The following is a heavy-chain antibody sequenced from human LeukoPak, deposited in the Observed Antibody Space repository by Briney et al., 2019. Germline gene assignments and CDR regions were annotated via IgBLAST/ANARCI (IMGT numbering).Heavy chain of an antibody. V-gene: IGHV3-48*01. CDR1: GFPFTNNP. CDR2: ISNDITTT. D-gene: IGHD5-18*01. J-gene: IGHJ4*02. Sequence: GGSLRLSCVVSGFPFTNNPMNWVRQAPGKGLEWVSYISNDITTTYYAESVKGRFTISRDNAKSSLYLQMNSLRVEDTAVYYCARDGGKSYEIDYWGQGTLVTVSS. CDR3: ARDGGKSYEIDY.